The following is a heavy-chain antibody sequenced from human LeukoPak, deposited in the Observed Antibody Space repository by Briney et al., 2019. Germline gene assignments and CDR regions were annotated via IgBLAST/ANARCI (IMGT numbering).Heavy chain of an antibody. D-gene: IGHD2-21*01. V-gene: IGHV3-48*03. Sequence: GGSLRLSCAASGFTFSSYEMNWVRQAPGKGLEWVSYISSSGSTIYYADSVKGRFTISRDNAKNSLYLQMNSLKTEDTAVYYCTTDLRWELTRNFDYWGQGTLVTVSS. CDR3: TTDLRWELTRNFDY. J-gene: IGHJ4*02. CDR1: GFTFSSYE. CDR2: ISSSGSTI.